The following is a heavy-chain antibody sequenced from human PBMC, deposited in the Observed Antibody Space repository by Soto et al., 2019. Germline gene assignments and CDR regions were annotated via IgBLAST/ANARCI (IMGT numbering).Heavy chain of an antibody. D-gene: IGHD6-19*01. CDR2: ITANGGTT. Sequence: GGSLRLSCSASGFTFSSYAMHWVRQAPKKGPEYVSSITANGGTTYYGDSVKGRFTISRDNSKNTLYLQMSSLRAEDTAVYYCAKRSGVVPGPYFDYWGRGTLVTVPS. CDR1: GFTFSSYA. J-gene: IGHJ4*02. CDR3: AKRSGVVPGPYFDY. V-gene: IGHV3-64D*06.